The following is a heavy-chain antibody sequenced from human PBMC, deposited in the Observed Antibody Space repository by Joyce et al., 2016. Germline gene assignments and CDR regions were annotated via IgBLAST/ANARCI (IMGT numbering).Heavy chain of an antibody. CDR1: GFTFRSYS. V-gene: IGHV3-21*02. Sequence: EVQLVESGGDLVKPGGSLRLSCAASGFTFRSYSMNWVRQAPGKGLGWVSAMRGSSDDIYYADSVRGRFTLSRDKAKNSLFLQMNSLRAEDTAVYYGARERHLGYCSGGTCYGAQYDYWGQGTLVTVSS. CDR3: ARERHLGYCSGGTCYGAQYDY. D-gene: IGHD2-15*01. J-gene: IGHJ4*02. CDR2: MRGSSDDI.